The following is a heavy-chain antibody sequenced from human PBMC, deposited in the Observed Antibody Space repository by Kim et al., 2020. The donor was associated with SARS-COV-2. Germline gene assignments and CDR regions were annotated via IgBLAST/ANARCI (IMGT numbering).Heavy chain of an antibody. CDR2: IWCDGSNK. Sequence: GGSLRLSCAASGFIFRNYGMHWVRQAPGKGLEWVAVIWCDGSNKYYADSVKGRFTISRDNSKNTLYLQMNSLRAEDTAVYYCAKAPADVDCYYWGQGTLVTVSS. J-gene: IGHJ4*02. CDR3: AKAPADVDCYY. CDR1: GFIFRNYG. D-gene: IGHD2-21*02. V-gene: IGHV3-33*06.